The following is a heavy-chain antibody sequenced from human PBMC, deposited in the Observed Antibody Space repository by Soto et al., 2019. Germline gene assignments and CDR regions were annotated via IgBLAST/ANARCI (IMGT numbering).Heavy chain of an antibody. J-gene: IGHJ6*02. Sequence: GSSVKVSSKASGYTFTTYSMHWVRQAPGQRLEWMGWINAGNGNTKYSQKFQGRVTITRDTSASTAYMEMSSLRSEYTAVYYCARDPSPCSRVLMMYAIPGDSYGMDVWGQGTTVTVSS. CDR3: ARDPSPCSRVLMMYAIPGDSYGMDV. CDR2: INAGNGNT. V-gene: IGHV1-3*01. D-gene: IGHD2-8*01. CDR1: GYTFTTYS.